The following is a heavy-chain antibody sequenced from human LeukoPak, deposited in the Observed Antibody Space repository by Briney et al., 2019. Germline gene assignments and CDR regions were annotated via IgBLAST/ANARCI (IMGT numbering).Heavy chain of an antibody. CDR1: GGSISSSSYY. D-gene: IGHD3-9*01. J-gene: IGHJ3*02. CDR3: ARAFEWSHGAFDI. CDR2: IYYSGSP. Sequence: SSETLSLTCTVSGGSISSSSYYWGWIRQPPGKGLEWIGSIYYSGSPYYNPSLKSRVTISVDTSKNQFSLKLSSVTAADTAVYYCARAFEWSHGAFDIWGQGTMVTVSS. V-gene: IGHV4-39*01.